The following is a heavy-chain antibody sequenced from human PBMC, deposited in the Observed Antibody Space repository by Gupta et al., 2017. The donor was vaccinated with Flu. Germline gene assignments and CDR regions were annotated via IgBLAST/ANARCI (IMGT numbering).Heavy chain of an antibody. Sequence: MPGKGLEWMGIIYPGDSDTRYSPSFQGQVTISADKSISTAYLQWSSLKASDTAMYYCARHGARDSSTTDWFDPWGQGTLVTVSS. D-gene: IGHD2-2*01. V-gene: IGHV5-51*01. CDR2: IYPGDSDT. CDR3: ARHGARDSSTTDWFDP. J-gene: IGHJ5*02.